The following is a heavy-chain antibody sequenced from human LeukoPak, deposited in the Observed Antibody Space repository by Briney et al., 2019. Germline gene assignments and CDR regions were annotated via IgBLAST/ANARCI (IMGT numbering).Heavy chain of an antibody. CDR2: IYYRGGT. D-gene: IGHD3-10*01. Sequence: SETLSLICNVSGASITDAYWSWLRQPPGKGLEWIGYIYYRGGTNYNPSLKSRVTISVDTSKNQFSLKLSSVTAADTAVYYCARDVSPHGSGRDNWFDPWGQGTLVTVSS. V-gene: IGHV4-59*01. CDR1: GASITDAY. CDR3: ARDVSPHGSGRDNWFDP. J-gene: IGHJ5*02.